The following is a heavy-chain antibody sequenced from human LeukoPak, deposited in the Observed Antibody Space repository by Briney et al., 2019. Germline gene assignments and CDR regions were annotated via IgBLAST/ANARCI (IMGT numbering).Heavy chain of an antibody. V-gene: IGHV1-2*06. J-gene: IGHJ4*02. D-gene: IGHD3-3*01. Sequence: ASVKVSCEASGYTFTGYFMHWMRQAPGQGLEWMGRINPNSGGTNYAQKFQGRVTMTRDTSISTAYMELSRLRSDDTAVYYCARIKQTDFWSGDTYDYWGQGTLVTVSS. CDR2: INPNSGGT. CDR1: GYTFTGYF. CDR3: ARIKQTDFWSGDTYDY.